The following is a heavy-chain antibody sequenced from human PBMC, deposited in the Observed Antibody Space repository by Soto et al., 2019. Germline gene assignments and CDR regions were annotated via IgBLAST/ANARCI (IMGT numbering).Heavy chain of an antibody. J-gene: IGHJ5*02. Sequence: EVQLTESGGGLVKPGGSLKPPCEPSGFTFSSYSRTWFGKAPGKGLEWAPGISDSGGKTWYADSVKGRFPISRDNSKNTLFLQMNSLRAEDTAVYFCSKWSGFGDAWGQGTLVTVSS. CDR2: ISDSGGKT. CDR3: SKWSGFGDA. CDR1: GFTFSSYS. V-gene: IGHV3-23*01. D-gene: IGHD3-10*01.